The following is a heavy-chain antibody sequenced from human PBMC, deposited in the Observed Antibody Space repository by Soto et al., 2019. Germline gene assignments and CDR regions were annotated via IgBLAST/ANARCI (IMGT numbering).Heavy chain of an antibody. Sequence: EVQLLESGGGLVQPGGSLRLSCAASGFTFSTYAMTWVRQAPGKGPEWVSRIGDSEGETTHSADSVKGRFTISRDNAKNALYLQMNSLRVENTAIYYCAKGYCGGGRCYDLDNWFDAWGQGTRVTVSS. CDR1: GFTFSTYA. CDR2: IGDSEGETT. V-gene: IGHV3-23*01. CDR3: AKGYCGGGRCYDLDNWFDA. J-gene: IGHJ5*02. D-gene: IGHD2-15*01.